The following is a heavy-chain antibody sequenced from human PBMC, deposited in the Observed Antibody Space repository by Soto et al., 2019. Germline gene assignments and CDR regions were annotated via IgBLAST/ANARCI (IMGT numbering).Heavy chain of an antibody. CDR3: ARLRQWLAAIDY. CDR2: IYYSGST. CDR1: GGSISSGSYY. V-gene: IGHV4-39*01. Sequence: SETLSLTCTVSGGSISSGSYYWGWIRQPPGKGLEWIGSIYYSGSTYYNPSLKSRVTISVDTSKNQFSLKLSSVTAADTAVYYCARLRQWLAAIDYCGQGTLVTVSS. J-gene: IGHJ4*02. D-gene: IGHD6-19*01.